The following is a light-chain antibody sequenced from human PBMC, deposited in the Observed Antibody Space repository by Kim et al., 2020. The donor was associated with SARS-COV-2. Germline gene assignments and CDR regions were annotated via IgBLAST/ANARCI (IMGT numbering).Light chain of an antibody. V-gene: IGKV2-30*02. CDR1: QSLVHSDGKTY. Sequence: DVGMTQSPLSLPVRLGQPASISCRSSQSLVHSDGKTYLHWCHQRPGQSPRRLIHYVSNRASGVPDRFSGSGSGPDFTLKISTVEAEDVGLYSCIQGTPWPPATFGGGTKVDIK. CDR2: YVS. J-gene: IGKJ4*01. CDR3: IQGTPWPPAT.